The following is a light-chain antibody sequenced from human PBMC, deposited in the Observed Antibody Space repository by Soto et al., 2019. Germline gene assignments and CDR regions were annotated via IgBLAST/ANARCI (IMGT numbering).Light chain of an antibody. CDR3: QQYTSYSST. V-gene: IGKV1-5*03. Sequence: DIQMTQSPSTLSASVGDRVTITCRASQSISSWLAWYQQKPGKAPKVLIYKASSLESGVPSRFSGSGSGTEFTLTISSLQPDDFATYYCQQYTSYSSTFGQGTKLEI. CDR2: KAS. J-gene: IGKJ2*02. CDR1: QSISSW.